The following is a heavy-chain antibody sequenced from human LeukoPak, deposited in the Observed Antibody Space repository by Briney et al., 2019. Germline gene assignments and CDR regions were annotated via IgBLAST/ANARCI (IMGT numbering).Heavy chain of an antibody. CDR1: GFTLSSYW. CDR2: IIGDGCSA. CDR3: ARPSYSSGWGLNPAYYYYMDV. J-gene: IGHJ6*03. Sequence: GGSLRLSCAASGFTLSSYWMHWVRLAPGRGLVWVSRIIGDGCSATYAYSVKGRFTISIDNAKNTLYLQMNSLGAEDTAVYYCARPSYSSGWGLNPAYYYYMDVWGKGTTVIVTS. D-gene: IGHD6-19*01. V-gene: IGHV3-74*03.